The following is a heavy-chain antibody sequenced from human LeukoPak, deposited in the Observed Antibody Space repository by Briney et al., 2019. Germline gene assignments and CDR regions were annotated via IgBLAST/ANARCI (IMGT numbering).Heavy chain of an antibody. J-gene: IGHJ4*02. CDR3: ARDLRPIEWYYDSSGQTPSGY. CDR1: GGTFSSYA. CDR2: IIPIFGTA. D-gene: IGHD3-22*01. Sequence: GASVKVSCKASGGTFSSYAISWVRQAPGQGLEWMGGIIPIFGTANYAQKFQGRVTITADKSTSTAYMELSSLRSDDTAVYYCARDLRPIEWYYDSSGQTPSGYWGQGTLVTVSS. V-gene: IGHV1-69*06.